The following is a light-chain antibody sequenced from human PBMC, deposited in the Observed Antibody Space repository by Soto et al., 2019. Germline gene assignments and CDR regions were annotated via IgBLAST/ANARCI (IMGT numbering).Light chain of an antibody. CDR3: LPYTTWPPWP. J-gene: IGKJ1*01. CDR1: QIIDTK. CDR2: AAS. V-gene: IGKV3-15*01. Sequence: IVRRPCQDPLSVSRGGRATLSCSVSQIIDTKLAWYQQKPGQAPRLLIYAASTRATGIPARFSGSGSGTEFTLTISGLQSEDFAVYYCLPYTTWPPWPFAHGTKVDI.